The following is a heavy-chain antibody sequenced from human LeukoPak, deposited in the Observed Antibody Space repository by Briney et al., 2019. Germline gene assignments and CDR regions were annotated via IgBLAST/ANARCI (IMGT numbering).Heavy chain of an antibody. CDR3: AKGYDFWSGPNDY. J-gene: IGHJ4*02. V-gene: IGHV3-23*01. Sequence: QPGGSLRLSCAASGFTFSSYEMNWVRQAPGKGLEWVSAISGSGGSTYYADSVKGRFTISRDNSKNTLYLQMNSLRAEDTAVYYCAKGYDFWSGPNDYWGQGTLVTVSS. D-gene: IGHD3-3*01. CDR1: GFTFSSYE. CDR2: ISGSGGST.